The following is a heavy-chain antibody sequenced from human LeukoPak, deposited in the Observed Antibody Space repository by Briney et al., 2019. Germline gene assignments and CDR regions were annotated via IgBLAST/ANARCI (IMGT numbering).Heavy chain of an antibody. D-gene: IGHD3-10*01. Sequence: GASVKVSCKASGYTFTSYDINWVRQATGQGLEWMGWMNPNSGNTGYAQKFQGRVTMTRNTSISTAYMELSSLRSEDTAVYYCARGRLYYYGSGSYLDYWGQGTLVTVSS. CDR3: ARGRLYYYGSGSYLDY. CDR1: GYTFTSYD. V-gene: IGHV1-8*02. J-gene: IGHJ4*02. CDR2: MNPNSGNT.